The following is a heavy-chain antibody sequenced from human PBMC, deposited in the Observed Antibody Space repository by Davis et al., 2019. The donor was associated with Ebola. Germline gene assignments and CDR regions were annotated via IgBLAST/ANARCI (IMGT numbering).Heavy chain of an antibody. J-gene: IGHJ3*02. CDR3: ARDPRGDPRSAFDI. Sequence: GESLKISCAASGFTFSSYWMHWVRHPPGKGLEWVAVISYDGGNKDYADSVKGRLTISRDNSKNTLYLQMNSLRTDDTAVYYCARDPRGDPRSAFDIWGQGTMVTVSS. CDR1: GFTFSSYW. CDR2: ISYDGGNK. V-gene: IGHV3-30-3*01. D-gene: IGHD2-21*02.